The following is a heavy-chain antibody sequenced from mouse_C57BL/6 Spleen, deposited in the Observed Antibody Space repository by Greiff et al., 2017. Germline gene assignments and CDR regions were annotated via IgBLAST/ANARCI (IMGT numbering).Heavy chain of an antibody. CDR2: INPSSGYT. CDR3: ERGIYDYDVNYAMDY. D-gene: IGHD2-4*01. CDR1: GYTFTSYW. J-gene: IGHJ4*01. V-gene: IGHV1-7*01. Sequence: QVQLQQSGAELAKPGASVKLSCKASGYTFTSYWMHWVKQRPGQGLEWIGYINPSSGYTKYNQKFKDKATLTADKSSSTAYMQLSSLTYEDYAVYYCERGIYDYDVNYAMDYWGQGTSVTVSS.